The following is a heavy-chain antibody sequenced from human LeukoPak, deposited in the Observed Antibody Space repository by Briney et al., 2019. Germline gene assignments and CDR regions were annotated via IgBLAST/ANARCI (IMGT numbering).Heavy chain of an antibody. CDR1: GGSISSYY. Sequence: PSETLSLTCTVSGGSISSYYWSWIRQPAGKGLEWIGRMYIGGSTNYNPSLKSRVTMSVDTSRSQFSLKLSSVTAADTAVYYCARDERTALAYTLDIWGQGTMVTVSS. CDR3: ARDERTALAYTLDI. D-gene: IGHD2-21*01. CDR2: MYIGGST. V-gene: IGHV4-4*07. J-gene: IGHJ3*02.